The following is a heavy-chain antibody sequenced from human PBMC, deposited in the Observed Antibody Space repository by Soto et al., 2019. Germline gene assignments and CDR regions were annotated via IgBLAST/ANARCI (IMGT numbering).Heavy chain of an antibody. Sequence: PSETLSLTCAVYGGSFSGYYWSWIRQLPGKGLEWIGEINHSGSTNYNPSLKSRVTISVDTSKNQFSLKLSSVTAADTAVYYCARTQDYYDSSGYYLWGQGTLVTVSS. CDR3: ARTQDYYDSSGYYL. J-gene: IGHJ5*02. D-gene: IGHD3-22*01. CDR1: GGSFSGYY. CDR2: INHSGST. V-gene: IGHV4-34*01.